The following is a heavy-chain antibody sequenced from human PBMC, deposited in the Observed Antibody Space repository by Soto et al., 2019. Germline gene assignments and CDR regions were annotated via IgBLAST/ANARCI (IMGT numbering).Heavy chain of an antibody. V-gene: IGHV4-59*01. CDR2: IYYSGST. CDR3: ASLRYNWNYADY. D-gene: IGHD1-7*01. Sequence: SETLSLTCTVSGGSISSYYWSWIRQPPGKGLEWIGYIYYSGSTNYNPSLKSRVTISVDTSKNQFSLKLSSVTAADTAVYYCASLRYNWNYADYWGQGTLVTVSS. J-gene: IGHJ4*02. CDR1: GGSISSYY.